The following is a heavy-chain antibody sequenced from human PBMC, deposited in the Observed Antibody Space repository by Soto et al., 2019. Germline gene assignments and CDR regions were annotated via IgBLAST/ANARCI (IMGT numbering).Heavy chain of an antibody. V-gene: IGHV4-39*01. CDR1: GGSISSSSYY. D-gene: IGHD6-13*01. CDR2: IYYSGST. J-gene: IGHJ4*02. CDR3: ARLVSFLIAAADPRPYYFDY. Sequence: SETLSLTCTVSGGSISSSSYYWGWIRQPPGKGLEWIGSIYYSGSTYYNPSLKSRVTISVDTSKNQFSLKLSSVTAADTAVYYCARLVSFLIAAADPRPYYFDYWGQGTLVTVSS.